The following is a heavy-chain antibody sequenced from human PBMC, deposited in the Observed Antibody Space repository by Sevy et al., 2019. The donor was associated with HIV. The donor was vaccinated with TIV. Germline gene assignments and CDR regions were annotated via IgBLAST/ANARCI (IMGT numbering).Heavy chain of an antibody. J-gene: IGHJ4*02. V-gene: IGHV3-23*01. D-gene: IGHD2-21*02. Sequence: GGSLRLSCAASGFTFSSYAMSWVRQAPGKGLEWVSAISGSGGSTYYADSVKGRFTISRDNAKNTLYLQMNSLRAEDTAVYYCARVKMVTPYGLYDYWGQGTLVTVSS. CDR3: ARVKMVTPYGLYDY. CDR2: ISGSGGST. CDR1: GFTFSSYA.